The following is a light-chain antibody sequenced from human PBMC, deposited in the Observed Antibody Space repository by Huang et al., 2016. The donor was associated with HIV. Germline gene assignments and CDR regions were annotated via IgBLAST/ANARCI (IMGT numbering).Light chain of an antibody. CDR1: QSVSGN. Sequence: EIMMTQSPATLSVSPGERATLSCTASQSVSGNLARLLIHGASTRATGVPARFSASGSGTEFTLTIDSLQSEDFAVYYCQQYNSWPSTFGQGTRMEV. J-gene: IGKJ1*01. CDR3: QQYNSWPST. CDR2: GAS. V-gene: IGKV3-15*01.